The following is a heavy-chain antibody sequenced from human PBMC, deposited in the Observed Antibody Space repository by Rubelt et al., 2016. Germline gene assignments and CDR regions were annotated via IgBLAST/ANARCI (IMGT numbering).Heavy chain of an antibody. D-gene: IGHD5-18*01. J-gene: IGHJ4*02. CDR1: GYTFTSYG. V-gene: IGHV1-18*01. Sequence: VKVSCKASGYTFTSYGISWVRQAPGQGLEWMGWISAYNGNTNYAQKLQGRVTMTTDTSTSTAYMELRSLRSDDTAGYYCATVQSYGLIDYWGQGTLVTVSS. CDR2: ISAYNGNT. CDR3: ATVQSYGLIDY.